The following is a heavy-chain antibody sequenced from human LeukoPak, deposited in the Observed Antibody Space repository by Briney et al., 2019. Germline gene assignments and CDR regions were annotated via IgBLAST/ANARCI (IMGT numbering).Heavy chain of an antibody. J-gene: IGHJ3*02. V-gene: IGHV1-69*06. CDR2: IIPIFGTA. CDR1: GGTFSSYA. CDR3: ATLAAAGPDAFDI. Sequence: ASVKVSCKASGGTFSSYAISWVRQAPGQGLEWMGGIIPIFGTANYAQKFQGRVTMTEDTSTDTAYMELSSLRSEDTAVYYCATLAAAGPDAFDIWGQGTMVTVSS. D-gene: IGHD6-13*01.